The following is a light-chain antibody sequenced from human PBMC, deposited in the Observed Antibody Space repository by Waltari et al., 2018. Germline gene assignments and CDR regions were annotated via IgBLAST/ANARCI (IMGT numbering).Light chain of an antibody. CDR1: NRDVGGYNQ. CDR2: DVT. V-gene: IGLV2-14*03. J-gene: IGLJ2*01. CDR3: TSFTYRTTLV. Sequence: QSALTQPASVSGSPGQSITISCTGTNRDVGGYNQVSWYQYLPGQAPKLLIYDVTKKPWVVSDRVSGSRSGATASLTISGLQAEDEADYYCTSFTYRTTLVFGGGTKLAVL.